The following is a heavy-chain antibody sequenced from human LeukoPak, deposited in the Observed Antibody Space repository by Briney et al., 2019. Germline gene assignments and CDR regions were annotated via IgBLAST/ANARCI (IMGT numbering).Heavy chain of an antibody. V-gene: IGHV4-34*01. D-gene: IGHD3-22*01. CDR1: GGSLSGYY. J-gene: IGHJ4*02. CDR2: INYSGGT. CDR3: ATLYDSSGYFHF. Sequence: SETLSLTCAVSGGSLSGYYWSWIRQPPGKGLEWIGEINYSGGTIYNPSLKSRLTILLDTSKNQFSLKLNSVTAADTAVYYCATLYDSSGYFHFWGQGTLVTVSS.